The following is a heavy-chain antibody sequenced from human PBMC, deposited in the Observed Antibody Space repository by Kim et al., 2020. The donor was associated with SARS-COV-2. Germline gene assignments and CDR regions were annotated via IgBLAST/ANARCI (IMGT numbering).Heavy chain of an antibody. D-gene: IGHD6-13*01. Sequence: YNPSIKSRVTISVDTSKTQFSLKRSSVTAADTAVYYCAKGDSRLPNWFDPWGQGTLVTVSS. V-gene: IGHV4-34*01. CDR3: AKGDSRLPNWFDP. J-gene: IGHJ5*02.